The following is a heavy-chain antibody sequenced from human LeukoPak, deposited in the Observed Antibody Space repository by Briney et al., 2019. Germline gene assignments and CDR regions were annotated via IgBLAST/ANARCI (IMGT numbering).Heavy chain of an antibody. V-gene: IGHV3-30*02. CDR2: IRYDGSNK. J-gene: IGHJ4*02. CDR3: AKLDSIAVAGTEYFDY. CDR1: GFTFSSYG. D-gene: IGHD6-19*01. Sequence: GGSLRLSCAASGFTFSSYGMHWVRQAPGKGLEWVAFIRYDGSNKYYADSVKGRFTISRDNSKNTLYLQMNSLRAEDTAVYYCAKLDSIAVAGTEYFDYWGQGTLVTVSS.